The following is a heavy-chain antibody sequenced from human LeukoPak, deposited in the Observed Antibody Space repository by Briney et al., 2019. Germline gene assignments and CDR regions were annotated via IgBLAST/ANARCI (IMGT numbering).Heavy chain of an antibody. CDR2: IRYVGINK. CDR1: GFTFSTYG. V-gene: IGHV3-30*02. Sequence: GGSLRLSCAASGFTFSTYGMHWVRQAPGKGLEWVSFIRYVGINKYYADSVKGRFTISRDNSKNTLYLQMNSLRPEDTAVYYCARDLSGVTGYTYGRGIDYWGQGTLVTVSS. D-gene: IGHD5-18*01. CDR3: ARDLSGVTGYTYGRGIDY. J-gene: IGHJ4*02.